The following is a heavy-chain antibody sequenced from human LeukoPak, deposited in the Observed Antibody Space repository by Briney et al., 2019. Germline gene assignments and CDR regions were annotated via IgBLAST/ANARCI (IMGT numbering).Heavy chain of an antibody. CDR2: ISGYNGNT. D-gene: IGHD5-12*01. CDR1: GYTFINYG. J-gene: IGHJ2*01. Sequence: GASVKVSCKVSGYTFINYGFTWVRQAPGQGLEWMGWISGYNGNTNYLQKFQGRVTMTTDTSTNTVYMELRSLSSDDTAVYYCARVSTNSRVGGYDPQWYFDLWGRGTLVTVSS. V-gene: IGHV1-18*04. CDR3: ARVSTNSRVGGYDPQWYFDL.